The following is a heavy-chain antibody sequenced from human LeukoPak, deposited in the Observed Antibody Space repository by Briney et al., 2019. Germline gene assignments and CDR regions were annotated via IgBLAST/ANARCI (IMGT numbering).Heavy chain of an antibody. CDR3: VLGYCSSTSCYVAGGFDY. Sequence: GGSLRPPCSASGFTFSSYAMHWVRQAPGKGLEYVSAISSNGGSTYYADSVKGRFTISRDNSKNTLYLQMSSLRAEDTAVYYCVLGYCSSTSCYVAGGFDYWGQGTLVTVSS. CDR1: GFTFSSYA. J-gene: IGHJ4*02. D-gene: IGHD2-2*01. CDR2: ISSNGGST. V-gene: IGHV3-64D*09.